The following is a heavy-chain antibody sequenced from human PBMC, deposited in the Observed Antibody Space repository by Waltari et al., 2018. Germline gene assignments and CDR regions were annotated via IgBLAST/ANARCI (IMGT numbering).Heavy chain of an antibody. D-gene: IGHD1-26*01. CDR3: ARPVGNET. CDR1: GFSVSGGY. V-gene: IGHV3-53*01. J-gene: IGHJ5*02. Sequence: EVQLVESGGGWVQPGGSLRLSGAPSGFSVSGGYMTWVRQAPGKGLQWVSIIYSGGSTYYADSVKGRFTISRDNSKNTVFLQMNSLRVDDTAVYYCARPVGNETWGQGTLVTVSS. CDR2: IYSGGST.